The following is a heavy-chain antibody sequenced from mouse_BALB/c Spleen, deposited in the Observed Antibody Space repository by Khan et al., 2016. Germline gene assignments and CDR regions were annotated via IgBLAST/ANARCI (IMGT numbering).Heavy chain of an antibody. V-gene: IGHV3-2*02. CDR2: ISCSGST. Sequence: EVQLQESGPGLVKPSQSLSLTCTVTGYSITSDYAWNWIRQFPGNKLEWMGYISCSGSTSYNPSLKSRISITRDTSKNQFSLQWNSGPTEDTATYYCARYDYDRGYFDYWGQGTTLTVSS. CDR3: ARYDYDRGYFDY. D-gene: IGHD2-4*01. J-gene: IGHJ2*01. CDR1: GYSITSDYA.